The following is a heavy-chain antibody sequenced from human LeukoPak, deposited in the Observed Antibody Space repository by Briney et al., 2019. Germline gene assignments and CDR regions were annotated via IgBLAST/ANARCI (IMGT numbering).Heavy chain of an antibody. D-gene: IGHD6-19*01. CDR2: ITATSTYM. CDR3: ARDLGAVAGPLGYFQH. J-gene: IGHJ1*01. CDR1: GFTFSHYT. Sequence: GGSLRLSCVASGFTFSHYTMKWVRQAPGKGLEWVSSITATSTYMYYADSVRGRFTISRDNAKNSLYLQMNSLRAEDTAVYYCARDLGAVAGPLGYFQHWGQGTLVTVSS. V-gene: IGHV3-21*01.